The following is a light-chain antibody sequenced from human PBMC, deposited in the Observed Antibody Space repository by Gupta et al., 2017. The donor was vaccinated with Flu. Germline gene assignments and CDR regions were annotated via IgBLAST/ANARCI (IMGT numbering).Light chain of an antibody. J-gene: IGLJ3*02. V-gene: IGLV3-25*03. Sequence: PGQTALITCSGDVLTEAFVYWYQQKAGQAPVLVIFKDSERPSGIPDRFSGSSSDTTATLTISGVQAEDAADYYCQTADSDYNWIFGGGTRLTV. CDR1: VLTEAF. CDR2: KDS. CDR3: QTADSDYNWI.